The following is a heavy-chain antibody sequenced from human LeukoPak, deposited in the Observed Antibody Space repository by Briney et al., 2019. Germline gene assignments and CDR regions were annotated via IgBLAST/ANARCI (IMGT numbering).Heavy chain of an antibody. J-gene: IGHJ4*02. V-gene: IGHV3-30*02. D-gene: IGHD3-3*01. CDR3: AKDLRGDFWSGYYGDY. CDR1: GFTFSSYG. Sequence: GGSLRLSCAASGFTFSSYGMHWARQAPGKGLEWVAFIRYDGSNKYYADSVKGRFTISRDNSKNTLYLQMNSLRAEDTAVYYCAKDLRGDFWSGYYGDYWGQGTLVTVSS. CDR2: IRYDGSNK.